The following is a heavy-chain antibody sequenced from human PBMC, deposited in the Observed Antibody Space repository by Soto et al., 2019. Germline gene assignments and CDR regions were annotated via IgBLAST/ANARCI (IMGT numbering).Heavy chain of an antibody. CDR2: ISGSGGTI. Sequence: EVQLVESGGGLVQPGGSLRLSCAASGFTFNTYEMHWVRQAPGKGLEWVSYISGSGGTIYYADSVKGRFTISRDNAKKSLYLRMNSLRAEDTAVYYCAREGYCSGGSCYAGGNAFDYWGQGTLVTVSS. CDR1: GFTFNTYE. V-gene: IGHV3-48*03. J-gene: IGHJ4*02. CDR3: AREGYCSGGSCYAGGNAFDY. D-gene: IGHD2-15*01.